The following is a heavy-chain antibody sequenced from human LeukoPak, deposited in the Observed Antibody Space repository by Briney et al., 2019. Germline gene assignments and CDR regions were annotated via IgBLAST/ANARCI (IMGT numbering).Heavy chain of an antibody. CDR2: ISSSSSTI. D-gene: IGHD1-7*01. V-gene: IGHV3-48*01. CDR1: GFTFSSYS. CDR3: ARGNTGLELQKLFDY. Sequence: GGSLRLSCAASGFTFSSYSMNWVRQAPGKGLEWVSYISSSSSTIYYADSVKGRFTISRDNAKNSLYLQMNSLRAEDTAVYYCARGNTGLELQKLFDYWGQGTLVTVSS. J-gene: IGHJ4*02.